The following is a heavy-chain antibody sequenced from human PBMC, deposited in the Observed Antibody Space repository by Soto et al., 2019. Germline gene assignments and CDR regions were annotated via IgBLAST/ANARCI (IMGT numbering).Heavy chain of an antibody. V-gene: IGHV3-21*01. CDR1: GCTFSDYS. CDR3: AATYSTGHRLLGY. J-gene: IGHJ4*02. CDR2: ISSSSTFT. D-gene: IGHD6-19*01. Sequence: VGSLRLSCVASGCTFSDYSVSWVRHSPGKGLEWLSSISSSSTFTHYADSVKGRFTISRDNAKNSLYLQMNSLRAEDTAVYYCAATYSTGHRLLGYWGQGTLVIVSS.